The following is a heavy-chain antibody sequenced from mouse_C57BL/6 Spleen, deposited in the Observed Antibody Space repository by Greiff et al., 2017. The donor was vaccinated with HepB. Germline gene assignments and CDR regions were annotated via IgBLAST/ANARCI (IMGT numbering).Heavy chain of an antibody. CDR3: AREETGRRFAY. J-gene: IGHJ3*01. D-gene: IGHD4-1*01. V-gene: IGHV5-16*01. CDR2: INYDGSST. CDR1: GFTFSDYY. Sequence: EVHLVESEGGLVQPGSSMKLSCTASGFTFSDYYMAWVRQVPEKGLEWVANINYDGSSTYYLDSLKSRFIISRDNAKNILYLQMSSLKSEDTATYYCAREETGRRFAYWGQGTLVTVSA.